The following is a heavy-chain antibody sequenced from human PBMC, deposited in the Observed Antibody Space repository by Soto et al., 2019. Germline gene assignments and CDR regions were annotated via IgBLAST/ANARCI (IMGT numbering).Heavy chain of an antibody. J-gene: IGHJ6*02. CDR1: GYSFTTYW. Sequence: GESLKISCKGSGYSFTTYWIGWVRQMPGKGLEWMGIIYPGDSDTRYSPSFQGQVTISADKSINTAYLQWSSLKASDSAMYYCARHPDSGYVPAYYFYGMHFSCQALTVTHSS. CDR2: IYPGDSDT. V-gene: IGHV5-51*01. CDR3: ARHPDSGYVPAYYFYGMHF. D-gene: IGHD5-12*01.